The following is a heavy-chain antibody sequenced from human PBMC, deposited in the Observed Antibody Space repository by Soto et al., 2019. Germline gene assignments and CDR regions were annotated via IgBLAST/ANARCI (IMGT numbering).Heavy chain of an antibody. CDR1: GYTFTSYY. CDR3: ARDPGGLGELSGWFDP. V-gene: IGHV1-46*01. D-gene: IGHD1-26*01. J-gene: IGHJ5*02. CDR2: INPSGGST. Sequence: QVQLVQSGAEVKKPGASVKVSCKASGYTFTSYYMHWVRQAPGQGLEWMGIINPSGGSTSYAQKFLGRVTMTRDTSTSTVYMELSSLRSEDTAVYYCARDPGGLGELSGWFDPWGQGTLVTVSS.